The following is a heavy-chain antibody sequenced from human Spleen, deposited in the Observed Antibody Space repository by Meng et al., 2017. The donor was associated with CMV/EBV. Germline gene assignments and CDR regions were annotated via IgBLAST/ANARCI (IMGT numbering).Heavy chain of an antibody. CDR2: ISGSGGST. V-gene: IGHV3-23*01. CDR3: AKVRIAALGMDV. Sequence: GGSLRLSCAASGFTFSSYAMSWVRQAPGKGLEWVSAISGSGGSTYYADSVKGRFTVSRDNSKNTLFLQINSLRAEDTAVYYCAKVRIAALGMDVWGQGTTVTVSS. J-gene: IGHJ6*02. CDR1: GFTFSSYA. D-gene: IGHD6-6*01.